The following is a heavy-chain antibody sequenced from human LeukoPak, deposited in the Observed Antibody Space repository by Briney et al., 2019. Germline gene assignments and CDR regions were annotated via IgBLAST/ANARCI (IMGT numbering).Heavy chain of an antibody. D-gene: IGHD6-13*01. V-gene: IGHV4-39*01. CDR1: GGSISSSSYY. CDR3: ARHLYSSSMYGWFDP. CDR2: IYYSGST. J-gene: IGHJ5*02. Sequence: PSETLSLTCTVSGGSISSSSYYWGWIRQPPGKGLYWIGSIYYSGSTYYNPSLKSRVTISVDTSKNQFSLKLSSVTAADTAVYYCARHLYSSSMYGWFDPWGQGTLVTVSS.